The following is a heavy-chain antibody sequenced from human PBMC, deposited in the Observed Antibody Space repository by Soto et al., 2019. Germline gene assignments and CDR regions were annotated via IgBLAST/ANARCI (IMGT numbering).Heavy chain of an antibody. V-gene: IGHV4-30-4*01. CDR2: IYHSGAT. CDR1: GDSISSGAYY. D-gene: IGHD2-15*01. Sequence: QVQLQESGPGLVQPSQTLSLTCTVSGDSISSGAYYWSWIRQPPGKGLEWIGYIYHSGATYYNPSLESRVTISVDSSKNQFSLRRSSVTAADTAVYYCSRDGGYATVDCWGQATLVTVSS. J-gene: IGHJ4*02. CDR3: SRDGGYATVDC.